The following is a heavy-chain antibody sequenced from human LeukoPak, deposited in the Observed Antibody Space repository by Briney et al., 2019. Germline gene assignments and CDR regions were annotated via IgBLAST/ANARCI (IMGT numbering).Heavy chain of an antibody. CDR1: GYSISSGYY. D-gene: IGHD1-26*01. CDR3: ARRVTYGSYYSYFDY. V-gene: IGHV4-38-2*01. CDR2: ISYSGST. J-gene: IGHJ4*02. Sequence: SETLSLTCAVSGYSISSGYYWGWIRQPPGKGLEWIGTISYSGSTDYNPSLKSQVTISVDTSKNQFSLKVTSVTAADTAVYYCARRVTYGSYYSYFDYWGQGTLVTVSS.